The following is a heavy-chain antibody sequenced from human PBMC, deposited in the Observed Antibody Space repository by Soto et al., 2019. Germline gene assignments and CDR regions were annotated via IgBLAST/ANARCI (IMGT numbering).Heavy chain of an antibody. CDR3: AKFSRCSYYDSSAYH. J-gene: IGHJ4*02. Sequence: EVQLLESGGGLVQPGGSLRLSCAASGFTFSSCAMSWVRQAPGKGLEWVSAISGSGGTTYYADSVKGRFTISRDNSKNTRYLQMNNLRAEDTAVYYCAKFSRCSYYDSSAYHWGQGTLVTVSS. V-gene: IGHV3-23*01. D-gene: IGHD3-22*01. CDR1: GFTFSSCA. CDR2: ISGSGGTT.